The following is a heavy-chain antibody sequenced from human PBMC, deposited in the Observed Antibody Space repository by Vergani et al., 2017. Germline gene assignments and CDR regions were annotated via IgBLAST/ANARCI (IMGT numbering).Heavy chain of an antibody. Sequence: QVQLQESGPGLVKPSQTLSLTCTASGGSISSGSYYWSWIRQPAGKGLEWIVRIYTSGRTNYNPSLKSRVTISVDTSKNQFSLKLSSVTAADTAVYYCARAGRWFGELLEDYWGQGTLVTVSS. CDR2: IYTSGRT. D-gene: IGHD3-10*01. J-gene: IGHJ4*02. CDR1: GGSISSGSYY. CDR3: ARAGRWFGELLEDY. V-gene: IGHV4-61*02.